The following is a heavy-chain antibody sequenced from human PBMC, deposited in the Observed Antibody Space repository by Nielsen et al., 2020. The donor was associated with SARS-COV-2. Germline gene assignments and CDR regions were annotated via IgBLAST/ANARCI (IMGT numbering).Heavy chain of an antibody. Sequence: GGSLRLSCAASGFTFSNYGMHWVRQAPGKGLEWLAVIWYDGSNKYYADSVKGRFTISRDNSKNTVYLQMNSLRTEDTAVYYCAAAPSGDYGGYWGQGTLVTVSS. CDR1: GFTFSNYG. D-gene: IGHD4-23*01. J-gene: IGHJ4*02. CDR2: IWYDGSNK. V-gene: IGHV3-33*01. CDR3: AAAPSGDYGGY.